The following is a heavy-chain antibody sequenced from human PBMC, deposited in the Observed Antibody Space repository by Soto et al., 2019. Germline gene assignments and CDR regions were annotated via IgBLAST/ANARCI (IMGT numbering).Heavy chain of an antibody. CDR3: ARDHSNSWYDY. Sequence: KTSETLSLTCTVSGGSISSYYWSWIRQPPGKGLEWIGNIYYSGSTNYNPSLKSRITISVDTSKNQFSLKLSSVTAADTAVYYCARDHSNSWYDYWGQGTLVTVSS. CDR1: GGSISSYY. V-gene: IGHV4-59*01. J-gene: IGHJ4*02. CDR2: IYYSGST. D-gene: IGHD6-13*01.